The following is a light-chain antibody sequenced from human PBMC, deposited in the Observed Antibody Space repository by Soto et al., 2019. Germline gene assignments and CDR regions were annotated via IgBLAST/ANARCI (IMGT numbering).Light chain of an antibody. CDR2: DAS. V-gene: IGKV1-33*01. CDR1: QDISNY. J-gene: IGKJ5*01. CDR3: QQYGNLPIT. Sequence: DIQMTQSPPSLSASVGDRVTITCQASQDISNYLNWYQQKIGKAPKLLIYDASNLETGVPSRFSGSGSGTDFTFPISSLQPEDIATYYCQQYGNLPITFGQGTRLDSK.